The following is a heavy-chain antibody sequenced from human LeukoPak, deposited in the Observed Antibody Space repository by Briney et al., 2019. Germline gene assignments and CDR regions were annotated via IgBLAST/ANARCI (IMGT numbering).Heavy chain of an antibody. V-gene: IGHV4-39*07. CDR3: ARGMIVVVDDAFDI. CDR1: GGSFSSYY. J-gene: IGHJ3*02. D-gene: IGHD3-22*01. CDR2: IYYSGST. Sequence: SETLSLTCAVYGGSFSSYYWGWIRQPPGKGLEWIGSIYYSGSTYYNPSLKSRVTISVDTSKNQFSLKLSSVTAADTAVYYCARGMIVVVDDAFDIWGQGTMVTVSS.